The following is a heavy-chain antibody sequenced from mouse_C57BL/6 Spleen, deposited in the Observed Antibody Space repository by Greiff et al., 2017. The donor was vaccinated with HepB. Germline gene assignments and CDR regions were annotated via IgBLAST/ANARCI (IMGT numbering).Heavy chain of an antibody. J-gene: IGHJ4*01. CDR1: GFSLTSYG. CDR3: AKPLYGNFAMDY. Sequence: VQRVESGPGLVQPSQSLSITCTVSGFSLTSYGVHWVRQPPGKGLEWLGVIWSGGSTDYNAAFISRLSISKDNSKSQVFFKMNSLQADDTAIYYCAKPLYGNFAMDYWGQGTSVTVSS. CDR2: IWSGGST. D-gene: IGHD2-1*01. V-gene: IGHV2-4*01.